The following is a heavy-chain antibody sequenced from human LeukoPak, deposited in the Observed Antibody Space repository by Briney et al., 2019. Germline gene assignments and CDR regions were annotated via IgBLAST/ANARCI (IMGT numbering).Heavy chain of an antibody. Sequence: GGSLRLSCAASGFTFSNYNMIWVRQAPGKRLEWVPYISSSRSTSYYADSVKGRFTISRDNPKNSLYLQMNSLRAEDTAVYYCARLITSYYYFDYWGQGTLVTVSS. CDR3: ARLITSYYYFDY. V-gene: IGHV3-48*01. D-gene: IGHD3-16*01. CDR2: ISSSRSTS. CDR1: GFTFSNYN. J-gene: IGHJ4*02.